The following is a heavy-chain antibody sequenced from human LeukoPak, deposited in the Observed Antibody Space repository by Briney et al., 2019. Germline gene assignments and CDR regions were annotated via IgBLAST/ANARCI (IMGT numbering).Heavy chain of an antibody. Sequence: PSETLSLTCTVSGGSISSGSYYWSWTRQPAGKGLEWIGRIYTSGSTNYNPSLKSRVTISVDTSKNQFSLKLSSVTAADTAVYYCARGLFYDDSSGYSNYFDYWGQGTLVTVSS. J-gene: IGHJ4*02. D-gene: IGHD3-22*01. CDR3: ARGLFYDDSSGYSNYFDY. CDR2: IYTSGST. V-gene: IGHV4-61*02. CDR1: GGSISSGSYY.